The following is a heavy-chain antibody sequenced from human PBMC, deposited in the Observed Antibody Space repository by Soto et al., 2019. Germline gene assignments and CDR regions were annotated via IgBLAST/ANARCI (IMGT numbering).Heavy chain of an antibody. Sequence: GGSLRLSCAASGFTFSSYGMHWVRQAPGKGLEWVAVISYDGSNKYYADSVKGRFTISRDNSKNTLYLQMNSLRAEDTAVYYCAKTGIAAAGTDHWFDPWGQGTLVTVSS. D-gene: IGHD6-13*01. J-gene: IGHJ5*02. CDR1: GFTFSSYG. CDR3: AKTGIAAAGTDHWFDP. CDR2: ISYDGSNK. V-gene: IGHV3-30*18.